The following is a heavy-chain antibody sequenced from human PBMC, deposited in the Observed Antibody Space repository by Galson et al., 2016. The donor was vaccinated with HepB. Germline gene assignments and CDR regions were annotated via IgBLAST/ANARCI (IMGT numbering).Heavy chain of an antibody. V-gene: IGHV4-4*09. Sequence: SETLSLTCTVSGGSISSDYWTWLRQPPGGGLEWIGYVYNNGGTNYNPSLKSRVTISVDTSKNQFYLRLNSVTAADTAVYYCARESRFLGGSGFEFWGQGSLVTVAS. CDR2: VYNNGGT. D-gene: IGHD3-3*01. J-gene: IGHJ5*01. CDR1: GGSISSDY. CDR3: ARESRFLGGSGFEF.